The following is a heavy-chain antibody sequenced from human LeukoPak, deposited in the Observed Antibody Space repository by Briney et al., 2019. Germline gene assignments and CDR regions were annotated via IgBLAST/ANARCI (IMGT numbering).Heavy chain of an antibody. D-gene: IGHD5-18*01. CDR3: ARDVDTAMVIFGNFDY. V-gene: IGHV3-21*01. J-gene: IGHJ4*02. CDR2: ISSSSSYI. Sequence: PGGSLRLSCAASGFTFSSYSMNWVRQAPGKGLEWVSSISSSSSYIYYADSVKGRFTISRDNAKNSLYLQMNSLRAEDTAVYYFARDVDTAMVIFGNFDYRGQGTLVTVSS. CDR1: GFTFSSYS.